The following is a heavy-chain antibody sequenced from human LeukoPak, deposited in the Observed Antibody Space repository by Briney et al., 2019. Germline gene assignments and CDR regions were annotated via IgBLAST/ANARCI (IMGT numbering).Heavy chain of an antibody. CDR2: ISGSGGST. J-gene: IGHJ4*02. CDR3: AKRGVVIRVILVGFHREAYYFDS. Sequence: GGSLSLSCAVSGITLSNYGMSWFRQAPGKGREWGAGISGSGGSTNYADSVKGRFTISRDNPKNTLFLQMNSLRAEDTAVYFCAKRGVVIRVILVGFHREAYYFDSWGQGALVTVSS. CDR1: GITLSNYG. D-gene: IGHD2-21*01. V-gene: IGHV3-23*01.